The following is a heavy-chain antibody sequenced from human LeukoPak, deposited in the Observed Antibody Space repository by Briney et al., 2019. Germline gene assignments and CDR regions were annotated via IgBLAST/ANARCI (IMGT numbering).Heavy chain of an antibody. J-gene: IGHJ4*02. CDR2: TSYSEGT. Sequence: SETLSLTCTVSGGSVSRGGYYWNPIRQHPGKGLEWIGFTSYSEGTYYNPSLMSRITISVDVSQNQISLKMRDVTAADTAVYFCATADWESFYFDSWGQGALVAVSS. V-gene: IGHV4-31*03. CDR1: GGSVSRGGYY. D-gene: IGHD1-26*01. CDR3: ATADWESFYFDS.